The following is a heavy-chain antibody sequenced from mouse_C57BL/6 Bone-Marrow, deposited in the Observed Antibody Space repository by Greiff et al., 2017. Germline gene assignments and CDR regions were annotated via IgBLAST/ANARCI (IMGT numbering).Heavy chain of an antibody. V-gene: IGHV1-61*01. CDR3: HYYGSSRLDNAMDY. J-gene: IGHJ4*01. Sequence: VQLQQPGAELVRPGSSVKLSCKASGYTFTSYWMDWVKQRPGQGLEWIGNIYPSDSETHYNQKFKDKATLTVDKSSSTAYMQLSSLTSEDSAVYYCHYYGSSRLDNAMDYWGQGTSVTVSS. CDR2: IYPSDSET. D-gene: IGHD1-1*01. CDR1: GYTFTSYW.